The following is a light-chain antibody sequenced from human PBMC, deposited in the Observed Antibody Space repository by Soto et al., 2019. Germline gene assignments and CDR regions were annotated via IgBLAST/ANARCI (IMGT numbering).Light chain of an antibody. Sequence: DIQMTQSPSTLSASVGDRVTITCRASQSLSSWLAWYQQKPGKAPKLLIYKASSLESGVPSRFSGSRSGTEFTLTISSLQPDDFATYYCQQYNSYSWTFGQGTKVEIK. CDR1: QSLSSW. CDR3: QQYNSYSWT. J-gene: IGKJ1*01. CDR2: KAS. V-gene: IGKV1-5*03.